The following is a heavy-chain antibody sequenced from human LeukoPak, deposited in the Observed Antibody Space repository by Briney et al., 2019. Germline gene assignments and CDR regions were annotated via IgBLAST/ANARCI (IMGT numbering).Heavy chain of an antibody. Sequence: GGSLRLSRAASGFTFHYYAMTWVRQAPGQGLEWISIISGNGGSIYYAESVQGRFTISRDNSKNTLYLQLNGLRVDDTAIYYCAKMGGVTMVRRNWFDPWGQGTLVTVSS. V-gene: IGHV3-23*01. D-gene: IGHD3-10*01. CDR3: AKMGGVTMVRRNWFDP. CDR1: GFTFHYYA. CDR2: ISGNGGSI. J-gene: IGHJ5*02.